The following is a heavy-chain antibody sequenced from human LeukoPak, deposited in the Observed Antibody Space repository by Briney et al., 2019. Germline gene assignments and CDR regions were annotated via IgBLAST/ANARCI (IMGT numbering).Heavy chain of an antibody. CDR1: GFTFSSYT. CDR2: ISTRSTNI. J-gene: IGHJ6*03. D-gene: IGHD3-22*01. CDR3: ARVKLDSSGYWYYYYYMDV. Sequence: GGSLRLSCAASGFTFSSYTMNWVRQAPGKGLEWVASISTRSTNIYSADSLKGRFTISRDNTKDSLYLQMNSLRAEDTAVYYCARVKLDSSGYWYYYYYMDVWGKGTTVTVSS. V-gene: IGHV3-21*01.